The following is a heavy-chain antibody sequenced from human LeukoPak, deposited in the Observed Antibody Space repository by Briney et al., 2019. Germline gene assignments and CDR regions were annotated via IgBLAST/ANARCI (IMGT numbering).Heavy chain of an antibody. V-gene: IGHV3-23*01. CDR1: GFTFSSYA. CDR2: ISGSGGST. CDR3: AKDLEVVAAIFDY. Sequence: WESLRLSCAASGFTFSSYAVSWVRQAPGKGLEWVSAISGSGGSTYYADSVKGRFTISRDNSKNTLYLQMNSLRAEDTAVYYCAKDLEVVAAIFDYWGQGTLVTVSS. D-gene: IGHD2-15*01. J-gene: IGHJ4*02.